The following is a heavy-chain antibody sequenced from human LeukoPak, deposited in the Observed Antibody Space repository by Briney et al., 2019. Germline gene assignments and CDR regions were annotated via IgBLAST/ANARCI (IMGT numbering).Heavy chain of an antibody. CDR2: ISTSGSTI. V-gene: IGHV3-48*03. CDR1: GFAFSGYE. D-gene: IGHD4-17*01. CDR3: ARETTTYNAFEI. Sequence: GGSLRLSCAASGFAFSGYEMNWVRQAPGKGLEWVSYISTSGSTIYYADSVKGRSTISRDDAKSSLYLQMNGLRAEDTAVYYCARETTTYNAFEIWGQGTMVTVSS. J-gene: IGHJ3*02.